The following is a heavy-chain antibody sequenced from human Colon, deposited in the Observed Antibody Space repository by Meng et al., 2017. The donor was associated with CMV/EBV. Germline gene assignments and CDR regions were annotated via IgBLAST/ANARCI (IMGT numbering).Heavy chain of an antibody. CDR2: ISAYNGNT. D-gene: IGHD3-22*01. V-gene: IGHV1-18*01. J-gene: IGHJ6*02. Sequence: ASVKVSCKASGYTFTSYGISWVRQAPGQGLEWMGWISAYNGNTNYAQKLQGRVTMTTDTSTSTAYMDLSSLRSGDTAVYYCAKDLERFYDGTGYFPGVGMDVWGQGTTVTVSS. CDR3: AKDLERFYDGTGYFPGVGMDV. CDR1: GYTFTSYG.